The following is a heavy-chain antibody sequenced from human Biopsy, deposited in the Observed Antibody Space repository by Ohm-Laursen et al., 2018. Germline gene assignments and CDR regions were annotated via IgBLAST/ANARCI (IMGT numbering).Heavy chain of an antibody. V-gene: IGHV1-46*01. CDR3: ARGPRGLVAITATAYYFDY. Sequence: ASVKVSCKASGYSFTNYYLHWERQAPGQGLQWMGRINPNNDNTVYAQQFQGRVTMTKDTSTSTVYMDLSSLTFDDSAVYYCARGPRGLVAITATAYYFDYWGQGNLVTVSS. D-gene: IGHD1-20*01. CDR2: INPNNDNT. CDR1: GYSFTNYY. J-gene: IGHJ4*02.